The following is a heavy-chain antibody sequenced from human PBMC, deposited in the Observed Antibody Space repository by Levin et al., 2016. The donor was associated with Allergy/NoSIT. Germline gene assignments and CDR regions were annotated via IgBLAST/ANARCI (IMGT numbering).Heavy chain of an antibody. CDR3: SRDKASYDSLTGKYKESMLFDY. Sequence: GESLKISCKGSGFTFGDYHMIWFRQAPGKGLEWLGFIRSKTFSGTPQYAASVGGRFTISRDDSGSIAYLQMNNLKTEDTAVYYCSRDKASYDSLTGKYKESMLFDYWGQGTLVTVSS. CDR2: IRSKTFSGTP. CDR1: GFTFGDYH. J-gene: IGHJ4*02. V-gene: IGHV3-49*03. D-gene: IGHD3-9*01.